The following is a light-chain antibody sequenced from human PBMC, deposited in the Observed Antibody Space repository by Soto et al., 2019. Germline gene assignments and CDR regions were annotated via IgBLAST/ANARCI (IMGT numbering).Light chain of an antibody. V-gene: IGLV2-8*01. CDR1: SSDVGGYNY. J-gene: IGLJ3*02. CDR3: SSYAGSGGV. Sequence: QSALTQPPSASGSPGQSVTISCTGTSSDVGGYNYVSWYQQHPGKAPKLMIYEVSKRPSGVPDRFSGSKSGNTASLTVSGLQAEDEADYYCSSYAGSGGVFGGGTQLTVL. CDR2: EVS.